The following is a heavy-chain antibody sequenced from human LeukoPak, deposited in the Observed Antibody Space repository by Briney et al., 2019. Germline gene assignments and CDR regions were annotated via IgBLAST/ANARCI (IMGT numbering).Heavy chain of an antibody. CDR1: GGSFSGYY. J-gene: IGHJ5*02. CDR2: INHSGST. V-gene: IGHV4-34*01. Sequence: SETLSLTCAVYGGSFSGYYWSWIPQPPGKGLEWIGEINHSGSTNYNPSLKSRVTISVDTSKNQFSLKLSSVTAADTAVYYCARKMTTVTNNWFDPWGQGTLVTVSS. D-gene: IGHD4-11*01. CDR3: ARKMTTVTNNWFDP.